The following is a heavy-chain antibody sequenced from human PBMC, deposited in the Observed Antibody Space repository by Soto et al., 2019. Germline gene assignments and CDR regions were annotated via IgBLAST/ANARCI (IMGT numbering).Heavy chain of an antibody. CDR3: ARESEDLTSNFDY. CDR1: GLTFTRYS. J-gene: IGHJ4*02. Sequence: GGSLRLSCAASGLTFTRYSMNWVRQAPGKGLEWVSSISSTTNYIYYGDSMKGRFTISRDNAKNSLYLEMNSLRAEHTAVYYCARESEDLTSNFDYWGQGILVTVSS. V-gene: IGHV3-21*06. CDR2: ISSTTNYI.